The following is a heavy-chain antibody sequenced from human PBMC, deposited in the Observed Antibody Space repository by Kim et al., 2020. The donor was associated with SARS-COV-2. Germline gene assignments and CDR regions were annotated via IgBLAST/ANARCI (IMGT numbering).Heavy chain of an antibody. Sequence: ASVKVSCKASGYTFTNYAVIWVRQAPGQGLEYMGWISAYSGHTNYAQKLQGRVTMTQDTSTSTAYMELRSLTSDDTAVYYCARWSGSANYYQYGMDVWGQGATVTVSS. J-gene: IGHJ6*02. CDR3: ARWSGSANYYQYGMDV. CDR1: GYTFTNYA. CDR2: ISAYSGHT. D-gene: IGHD3-3*01. V-gene: IGHV1-18*01.